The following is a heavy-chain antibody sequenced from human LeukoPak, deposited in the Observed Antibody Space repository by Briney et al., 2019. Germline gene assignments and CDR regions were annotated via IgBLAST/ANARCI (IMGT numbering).Heavy chain of an antibody. V-gene: IGHV1-69*05. J-gene: IGHJ4*02. CDR2: IIPIFGTA. D-gene: IGHD6-6*01. CDR1: GGTFSSYA. CDR3: ARDAQYSSSSDDFDY. Sequence: SVKVSCKASGGTFSSYAISWVRQAPGQGLEWMGRIIPIFGTANYAQKFQGRVTITTDESTSTAYMERSSLRSEDTAVYYCARDAQYSSSSDDFDYWGQGTLVTVSS.